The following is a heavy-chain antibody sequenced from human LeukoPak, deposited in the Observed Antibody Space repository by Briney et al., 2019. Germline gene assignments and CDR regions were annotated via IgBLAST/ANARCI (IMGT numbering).Heavy chain of an antibody. D-gene: IGHD6-19*01. V-gene: IGHV4-59*01. CDR2: IYYSGST. J-gene: IGHJ4*02. CDR3: ASSSSGWMDY. Sequence: SETLSLTCTVSGGSISSYYWSWIRQPPGKGLEWIGYIYYSGSTNYNPSLKSRVTISVDTSKNQFSLKLSSVTAADTAVYYCASSSSGWMDYWGQGTPVTVSS. CDR1: GGSISSYY.